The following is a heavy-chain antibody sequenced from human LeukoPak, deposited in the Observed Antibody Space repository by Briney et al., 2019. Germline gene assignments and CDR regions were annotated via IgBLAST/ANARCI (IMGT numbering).Heavy chain of an antibody. Sequence: PGGSLRLSRAASGFTLSNAWMNWVRQAPGKGLEWVAVISYDGSNKYYADSVKGRFTISRDNSKNTLYLQMNSLRAEDTAVYYSVRSYCGGDCYHFDYWGQGTLVTVSS. V-gene: IGHV3-30*14. D-gene: IGHD2-21*02. CDR2: ISYDGSNK. CDR3: VRSYCGGDCYHFDY. J-gene: IGHJ4*02. CDR1: GFTLSNAW.